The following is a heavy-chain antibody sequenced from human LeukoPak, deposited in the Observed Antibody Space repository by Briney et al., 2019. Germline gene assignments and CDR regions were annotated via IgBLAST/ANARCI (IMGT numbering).Heavy chain of an antibody. CDR2: INPNSGGT. D-gene: IGHD3-16*01. CDR3: ASFGPLKDYYYYMDV. Sequence: GASVKVSCKASGYTFTGYYMHWVRQAPGQGLEWMGWINPNSGGTNYAQKFQGRVTMTRDTSISTAYMELSRLRSDDTAVYYCASFGPLKDYYYYMDVWGKGTTVTISS. CDR1: GYTFTGYY. J-gene: IGHJ6*03. V-gene: IGHV1-2*02.